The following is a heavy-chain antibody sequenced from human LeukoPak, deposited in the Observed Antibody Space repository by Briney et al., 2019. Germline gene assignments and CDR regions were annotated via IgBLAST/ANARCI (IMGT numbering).Heavy chain of an antibody. J-gene: IGHJ5*02. Sequence: ASVKVSCKASGYTFTGYYMHWVRQAPGQGLEWMGWINPNSGGTNYAQKFQGRVTMTRDTSISTAYMELSRLRSDDTAVYYCARGPYYYGSGTKINWFDPWGQGTLVTVSS. V-gene: IGHV1-2*02. CDR3: ARGPYYYGSGTKINWFDP. CDR1: GYTFTGYY. D-gene: IGHD3-10*01. CDR2: INPNSGGT.